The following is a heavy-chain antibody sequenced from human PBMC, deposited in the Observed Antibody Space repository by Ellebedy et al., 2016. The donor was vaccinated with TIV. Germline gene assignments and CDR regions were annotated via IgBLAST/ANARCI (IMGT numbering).Heavy chain of an antibody. D-gene: IGHD6-19*01. CDR1: GFTFSSYA. CDR2: ISGSGGST. Sequence: GGSLRLXXAASGFTFSSYAMSWVRQAPGKGLEWVSAISGSGGSTYYADSVKGRFTISRDNSKNTLYLQMNSLRAEDTAVYYCAREPLSSSGWTDAFDIWGQGTMVTVSS. CDR3: AREPLSSSGWTDAFDI. V-gene: IGHV3-23*01. J-gene: IGHJ3*02.